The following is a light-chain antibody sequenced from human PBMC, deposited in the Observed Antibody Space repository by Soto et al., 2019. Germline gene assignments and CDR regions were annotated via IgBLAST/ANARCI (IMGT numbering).Light chain of an antibody. Sequence: DIQMTQSPSSLSASVGDSVTITCRASQTIRTYLNWYQQKPGKTPNLLIYAASSLQSGVPSRFSGSGSGSVFTLTISSLHPEDFATYYCQQSYSAPITFGQGTRLDIK. CDR3: QQSYSAPIT. CDR2: AAS. V-gene: IGKV1-39*01. J-gene: IGKJ5*01. CDR1: QTIRTY.